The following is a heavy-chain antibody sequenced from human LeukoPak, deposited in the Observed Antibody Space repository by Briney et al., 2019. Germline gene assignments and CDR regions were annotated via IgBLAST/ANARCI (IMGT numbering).Heavy chain of an antibody. Sequence: SETLSLTCSVSGGSISGYYWTWIRQPAGKGLEWIGRVYTSGSTHYNPSLKTRLTMSVDTSRNQFSLKLSSVTAADTAVYYCARLITGTTTAFDIWGQGTMVTVSS. J-gene: IGHJ3*02. V-gene: IGHV4-4*07. CDR2: VYTSGST. CDR3: ARLITGTTTAFDI. D-gene: IGHD1-7*01. CDR1: GGSISGYY.